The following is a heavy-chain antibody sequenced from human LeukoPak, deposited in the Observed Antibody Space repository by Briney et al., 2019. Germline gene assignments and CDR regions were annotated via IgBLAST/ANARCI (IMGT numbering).Heavy chain of an antibody. V-gene: IGHV1-2*06. J-gene: IGHJ4*02. Sequence: GASVKVSCKASGYTFSASYIHWLRKAPGQGLKWLGRINPNTGGTDYAQRFQGRVTMTRDTSINTAYMELSRLTSDDTALYYCATNAKIGGGYTNGWPDYWGQGALVTVSS. D-gene: IGHD5-18*01. CDR1: GYTFSASY. CDR2: INPNTGGT. CDR3: ATNAKIGGGYTNGWPDY.